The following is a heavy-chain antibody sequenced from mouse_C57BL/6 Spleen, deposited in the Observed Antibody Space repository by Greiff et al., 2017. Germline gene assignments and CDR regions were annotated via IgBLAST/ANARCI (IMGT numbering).Heavy chain of an antibody. D-gene: IGHD1-1*01. J-gene: IGHJ1*03. CDR3: ARDRDYGSDWYFDV. CDR1: GFTFSSYA. CDR2: ISDGGSYT. Sequence: DVKLVESGGGLVKPGGSLKLSCAASGFTFSSYAMSWVRQTPEKRLEWVATISDGGSYTYYPDNVKGRFTISRDNAKNNLYLQMSHLKSEDTAMYYCARDRDYGSDWYFDVWGTGTTVTVSS. V-gene: IGHV5-4*01.